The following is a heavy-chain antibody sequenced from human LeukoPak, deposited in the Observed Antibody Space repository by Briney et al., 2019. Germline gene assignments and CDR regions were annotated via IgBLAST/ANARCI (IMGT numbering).Heavy chain of an antibody. CDR1: GVSFRSYG. D-gene: IGHD4-11*01. J-gene: IGHJ4*02. Sequence: GGSLRLSCAASGVSFRSYGMHWVRQTPGKGLEWVAVISYDGSNKYYADSVKGRFTISRDNSKNTLYLQMNSLRPEDTAVYYCAKDKLQLLILDYFDYWGQGTLVTVSS. CDR3: AKDKLQLLILDYFDY. CDR2: ISYDGSNK. V-gene: IGHV3-30*18.